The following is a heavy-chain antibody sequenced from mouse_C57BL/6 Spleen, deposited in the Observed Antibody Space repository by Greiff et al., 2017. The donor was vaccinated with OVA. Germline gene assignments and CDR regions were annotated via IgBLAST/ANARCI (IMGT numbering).Heavy chain of an antibody. CDR2: IYPGDGDT. Sequence: VKLQESGPELVKPGASVKISCKASGYAFSSSWMNWVKQRPGKGLEWIGRIYPGDGDTNYNGKFKGKATLTADKSSSTAYMQLSSLTSEDSAVYFCASNSNYGAMDYWGQGTSVTVSS. CDR3: ASNSNYGAMDY. J-gene: IGHJ4*01. D-gene: IGHD2-5*01. CDR1: GYAFSSSW. V-gene: IGHV1-82*01.